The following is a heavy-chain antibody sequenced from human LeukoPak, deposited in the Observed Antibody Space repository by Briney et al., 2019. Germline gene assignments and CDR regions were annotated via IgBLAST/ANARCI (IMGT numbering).Heavy chain of an antibody. V-gene: IGHV3-30*04. CDR1: GFTFSSYA. CDR2: IQFDRNNK. Sequence: GGSLRLSCAASGFTFSSYAMHWVRQAPGEGLEWVAFIQFDRNNKFYVDSVKGRFTISRDNSKNTLYLQMNSLRAEDTAVYYCARAAGGVSGYDLYYFDYWGQGALVTVSS. D-gene: IGHD5-12*01. J-gene: IGHJ4*02. CDR3: ARAAGGVSGYDLYYFDY.